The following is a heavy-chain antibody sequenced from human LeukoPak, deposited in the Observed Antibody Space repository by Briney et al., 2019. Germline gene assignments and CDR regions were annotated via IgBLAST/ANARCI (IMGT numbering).Heavy chain of an antibody. V-gene: IGHV1-2*02. Sequence: ASVKVSCKASGYTFSDYYIHWLRQAPGQRLEWMAWMNPMSGATNYAQKFQGRVTMTRDTSISTAYMELSRLRSDDTAVYYCARESITMVRGVISGWFDPWGQGTLVTVSS. CDR3: ARESITMVRGVISGWFDP. D-gene: IGHD3-10*01. CDR1: GYTFSDYY. J-gene: IGHJ5*02. CDR2: MNPMSGAT.